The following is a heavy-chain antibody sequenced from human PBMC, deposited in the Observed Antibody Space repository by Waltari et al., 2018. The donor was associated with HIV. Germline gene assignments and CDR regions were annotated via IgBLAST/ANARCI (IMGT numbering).Heavy chain of an antibody. CDR1: GYTFTSSS. CDR2: SNTNTGNP. V-gene: IGHV7-4-1*02. J-gene: IGHJ3*01. D-gene: IGHD6-25*01. CDR3: VRDSGRCRAFDF. Sequence: QVLLVQSGSELTKPGASVKISCKASGYTFTSSSINWVRQAPGQGLEWMGWSNTNTGNPMYAPGFTGRFVFSLDTSVNTADLEISGLTTEDTAVYYCVRDSGRCRAFDFWGQGTMVSVSS.